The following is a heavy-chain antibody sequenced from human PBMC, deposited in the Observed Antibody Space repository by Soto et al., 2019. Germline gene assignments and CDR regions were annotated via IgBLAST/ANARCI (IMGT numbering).Heavy chain of an antibody. V-gene: IGHV3-11*01. CDR1: GFTFSDYY. J-gene: IGHJ3*02. CDR2: ISSSGSTI. Sequence: QVQLVESGGGLVKPGGSLRLSCAASGFTFSDYYMSWIRQAPGKGLEWVSYISSSGSTIYYEDSVKGRFTISRDNAKNSQHLQMNSLRAEDTAVYYGARGVVVPDDAFDIWGQGTMVTVSS. CDR3: ARGVVVPDDAFDI. D-gene: IGHD3-22*01.